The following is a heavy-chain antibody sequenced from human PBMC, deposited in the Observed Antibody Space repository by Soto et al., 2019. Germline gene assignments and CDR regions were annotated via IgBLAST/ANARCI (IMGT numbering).Heavy chain of an antibody. V-gene: IGHV3-74*01. Sequence: EVQLVESGGGLVQPGGSLRLSCAASGLSFNIYWMHWVRQVLGKGLVWLARINSDGSHTIYVDSLKCRFTISRDNAKSTVFLQMDSLRDEDTGVYYCAGGMAGLDVWGQGTTVTVSS. CDR2: INSDGSHT. CDR1: GLSFNIYW. CDR3: AGGMAGLDV. J-gene: IGHJ6*02.